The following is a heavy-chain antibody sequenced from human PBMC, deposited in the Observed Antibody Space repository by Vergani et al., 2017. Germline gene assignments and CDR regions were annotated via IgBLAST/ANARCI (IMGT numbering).Heavy chain of an antibody. Sequence: EVQLLQSGGGVIQPGGSVRLSCAASGFTFSACPMTWVRQAPGKGLEWVSAISARYPSTYYAESVKGRFTIARDNSKNMLYLQMNSLRAEDTAVYYCARLSYDTTPYLQGGYDCWGQGTLGSVSS. CDR3: ARLSYDTTPYLQGGYDC. V-gene: IGHV3-23*01. J-gene: IGHJ4*02. CDR1: GFTFSACP. CDR2: ISARYPST. D-gene: IGHD3-22*01.